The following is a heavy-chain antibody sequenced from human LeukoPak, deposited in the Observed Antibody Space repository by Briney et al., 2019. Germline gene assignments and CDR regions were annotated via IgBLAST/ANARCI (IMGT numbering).Heavy chain of an antibody. V-gene: IGHV4-39*07. Sequence: SGTLSLTCTVSGGSISSSSYYWGWIRQPPGKGLEWIGSIYYSGSTYYNPSLKSRVTISVDTSKNQFSLKLSSVTAADTAVYYCARDPRGMATTHWGQGTLVTVSS. CDR1: GGSISSSSYY. D-gene: IGHD5-24*01. CDR2: IYYSGST. J-gene: IGHJ4*02. CDR3: ARDPRGMATTH.